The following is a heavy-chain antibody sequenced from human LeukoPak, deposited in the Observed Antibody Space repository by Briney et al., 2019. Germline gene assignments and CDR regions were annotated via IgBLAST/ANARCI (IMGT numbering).Heavy chain of an antibody. CDR1: GGSFSGYY. Sequence: ETLSLTCAVYGGSFSGYYWSWIRQPPGKGLEWIGEINHSGSTNYNPSLKSRVTISVDTSKNQFSLKLSSVTAADTAVYYCARLVAAAGSDYWGQGTLVTVSS. V-gene: IGHV4-34*01. J-gene: IGHJ4*02. CDR3: ARLVAAAGSDY. CDR2: INHSGST. D-gene: IGHD6-13*01.